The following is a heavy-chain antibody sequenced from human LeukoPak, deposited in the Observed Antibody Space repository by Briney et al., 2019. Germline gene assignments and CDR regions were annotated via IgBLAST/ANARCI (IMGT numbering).Heavy chain of an antibody. D-gene: IGHD2-2*02. CDR3: ARGDCRGSSCNTSPLHFDY. Sequence: DGANKYYADAVKGRFTSSRDNSKNMQYLQMNSLRAEDTAVYYCARGDCRGSSCNTSPLHFDYWGQGTLVTVSS. J-gene: IGHJ4*02. V-gene: IGHV3-30*03. CDR2: DGANK.